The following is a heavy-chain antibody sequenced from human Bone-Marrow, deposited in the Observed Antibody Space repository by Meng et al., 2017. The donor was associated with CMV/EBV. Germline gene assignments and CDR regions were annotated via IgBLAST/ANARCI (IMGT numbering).Heavy chain of an antibody. V-gene: IGHV3-30*04. J-gene: IGHJ6*02. CDR2: ISSDGSYK. Sequence: LSLTCAASGFTFSSYALHWVRQAPGKGLEWVALISSDGSYKNYGDSVKGRFTFSRDNSKNTLFLQMNSLRPEDTAMYYCARGVHYYDMGVWGQGTMVTVSS. D-gene: IGHD5/OR15-5a*01. CDR1: GFTFSSYA. CDR3: ARGVHYYDMGV.